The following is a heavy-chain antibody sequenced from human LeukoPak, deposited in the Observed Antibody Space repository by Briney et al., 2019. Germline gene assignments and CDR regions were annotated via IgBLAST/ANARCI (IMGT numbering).Heavy chain of an antibody. CDR2: IYYSGST. J-gene: IGHJ4*02. CDR3: ARGRITVAGPFDY. Sequence: SETLSLTCTVSGGSISSGGYYWSWIRQHPGKGLEWIGYIYYSGSTYYDPSLKSRVTISVDTSKNQFSLQLNSVTPEDTAVYYCARGRITVAGPFDYWGQGTLVTVSS. D-gene: IGHD6-19*01. V-gene: IGHV4-31*03. CDR1: GGSISSGGYY.